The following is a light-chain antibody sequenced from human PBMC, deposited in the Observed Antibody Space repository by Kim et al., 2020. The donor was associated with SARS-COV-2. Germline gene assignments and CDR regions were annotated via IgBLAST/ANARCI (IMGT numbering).Light chain of an antibody. CDR3: TCRDSNHWV. V-gene: IGLV3-19*01. CDR1: RRHY. Sequence: RRHYAGGSLKRPGQAPVLVIYGKNTRPPGIPARFSASTSGNTASLTITGAQAEDEADYYCTCRDSNHWVFGGGTQLTVL. CDR2: GKN. J-gene: IGLJ3*02.